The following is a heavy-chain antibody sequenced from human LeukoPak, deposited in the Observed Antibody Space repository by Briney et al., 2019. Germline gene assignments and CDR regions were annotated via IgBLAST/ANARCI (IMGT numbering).Heavy chain of an antibody. CDR2: ISYDGSNK. Sequence: GGSLRLSCAASGFTFSSYAMHWVRQAPGKGLEWVAVISYDGSNKYYADSVKGRFTISRDNSKNTLYLQMNCLRAEDTAVYYCARGRLLLDYWGQGTLVTVSS. CDR1: GFTFSSYA. V-gene: IGHV3-30-3*01. J-gene: IGHJ4*02. D-gene: IGHD5-12*01. CDR3: ARGRLLLDY.